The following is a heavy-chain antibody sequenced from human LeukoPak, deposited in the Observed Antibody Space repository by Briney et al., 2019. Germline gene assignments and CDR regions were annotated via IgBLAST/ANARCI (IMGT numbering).Heavy chain of an antibody. CDR2: ISGSGGST. J-gene: IGHJ6*03. D-gene: IGHD6-13*01. V-gene: IGHV3-23*01. CDR3: AKDLKSSSSWHYYYYMDA. Sequence: GGSLRLSCAASGFTFSSYAMSWVRQAPGKGLEWVSAISGSGGSTYYADSVKGRFTISRDNSKNTLYLQTNSLRAEDTAVYYCAKDLKSSSSWHYYYYMDAWGKGTTVTVSS. CDR1: GFTFSSYA.